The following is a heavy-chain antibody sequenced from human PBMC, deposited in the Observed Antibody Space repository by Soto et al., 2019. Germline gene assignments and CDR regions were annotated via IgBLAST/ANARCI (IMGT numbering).Heavy chain of an antibody. J-gene: IGHJ4*02. CDR1: GFTFSSYA. V-gene: IGHV3-23*01. D-gene: IGHD6-13*01. CDR3: ARRGSSSWYLFDY. CDR2: IGGSGGST. Sequence: GGSLRLSCAASGFTFSSYAMSWVRQAPGKGLEWVSAIGGSGGSTYYADSVKGQVTISADKSISTAYLQWSSLKASDTAMYYCARRGSSSWYLFDYWGQGTLVTVSS.